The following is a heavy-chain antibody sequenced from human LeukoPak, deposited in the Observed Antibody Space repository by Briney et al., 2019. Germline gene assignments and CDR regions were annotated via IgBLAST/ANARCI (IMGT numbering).Heavy chain of an antibody. CDR1: GGSISSYY. CDR3: ARGRYCSSTSCPYYFDY. CDR2: IYSSGGT. V-gene: IGHV4-4*07. J-gene: IGHJ4*02. Sequence: PSETLSLTCTVSGGSISSYYWSWIRQPAGKGLEWIGRIYSSGGTNYNPSLKSRVTMSVDTSKNQFSLKLSSVTAADTAIYYCARGRYCSSTSCPYYFDYWGQGTLVTVSS. D-gene: IGHD2-2*01.